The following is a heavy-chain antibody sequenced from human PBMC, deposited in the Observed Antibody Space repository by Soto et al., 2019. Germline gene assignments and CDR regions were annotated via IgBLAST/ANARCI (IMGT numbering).Heavy chain of an antibody. D-gene: IGHD6-19*01. CDR1: GFTFSSYA. J-gene: IGHJ4*02. Sequence: EVQLLESGGGLVQPGGSLRLSCAASGFTFSSYAMSWVRQAPGKGLEWVSAISGSGGSTYYADSVKGRFTISRDNSKTPLDLQVTGLSAEDTAVYYCAKDPRHGIALAAPFDSWGQGTMVTVSS. CDR3: AKDPRHGIALAAPFDS. V-gene: IGHV3-23*01. CDR2: ISGSGGST.